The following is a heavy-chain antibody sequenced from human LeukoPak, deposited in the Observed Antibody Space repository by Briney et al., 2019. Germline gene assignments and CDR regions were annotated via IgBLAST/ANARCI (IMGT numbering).Heavy chain of an antibody. CDR1: GGSFSGYY. CDR2: INHSGST. Sequence: SETLSLTCAVYGGSFSGYYWSWIRQPPGKGLEWIGEINHSGSTNYNPSRKSRVTISVDTSKNQFSLKLSSVTAADTAVYYCARSIYDYVWGSYPPGFDPWGQGTLVTVSS. CDR3: ARSIYDYVWGSYPPGFDP. V-gene: IGHV4-34*01. J-gene: IGHJ5*02. D-gene: IGHD3-16*02.